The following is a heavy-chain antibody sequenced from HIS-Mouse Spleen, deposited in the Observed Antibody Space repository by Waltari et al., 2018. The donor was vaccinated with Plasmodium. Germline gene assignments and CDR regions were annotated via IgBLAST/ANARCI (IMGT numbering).Heavy chain of an antibody. D-gene: IGHD6-13*01. CDR3: ASSWYWYFDL. CDR2: IKQDGSEK. CDR1: GFPFGSYW. V-gene: IGHV3-7*01. Sequence: EVQPVGSWGGLGQPGGALRLPCSAPGFPFGSYWRSWVRQAPGKGLEWVANIKQDGSEKYYVDSVKGRFTISRDNAKNSLYLQMNSLRAEDTAVYYCASSWYWYFDLWGRGTLVTVSS. J-gene: IGHJ2*01.